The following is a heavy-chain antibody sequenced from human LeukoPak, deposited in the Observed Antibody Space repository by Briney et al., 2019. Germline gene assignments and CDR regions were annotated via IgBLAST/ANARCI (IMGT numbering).Heavy chain of an antibody. D-gene: IGHD5-12*01. J-gene: IGHJ4*02. V-gene: IGHV1-24*01. CDR3: ATTSWRGIYPFDY. CDR2: FDPEDGET. CDR1: GYTLTELS. Sequence: GASVKVSCKVSGYTLTELSMHWVRQAPGKGLEWMGGFDPEDGETIYAQKFQGRVTMTEDTSTDTAYMELSSLRSKDTAVYYCATTSWRGIYPFDYWGQGTLVTVSS.